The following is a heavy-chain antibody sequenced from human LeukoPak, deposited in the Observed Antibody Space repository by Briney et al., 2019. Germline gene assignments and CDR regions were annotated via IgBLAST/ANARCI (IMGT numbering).Heavy chain of an antibody. D-gene: IGHD4/OR15-4a*01. J-gene: IGHJ4*02. V-gene: IGHV3-53*01. CDR1: GFTLSSNY. CDR2: IYSDNT. Sequence: PGGTLRLSCTVSGFTLSSNYMSWVRQAPGKGLEWVSFIYSDNTHYSYSVKGRFTLSRDNPNNNQYLQMHSQTAAATPVYYFASRGGAYSHPYDYWGQGTLVTVSS. CDR3: ASRGGAYSHPYDY.